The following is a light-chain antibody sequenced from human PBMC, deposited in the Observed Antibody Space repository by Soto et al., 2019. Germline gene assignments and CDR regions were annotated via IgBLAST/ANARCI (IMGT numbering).Light chain of an antibody. CDR3: QQSYTTPYT. Sequence: DIVLTQSPASLTVSLGEGATIECKSSQTVLYTSNVKNYLSWFQQKPGQPPKLLIYWASTRASGVPERFSGSGSETHFTLTINNVQAEDVASYFCQQSYTTPYTFGQGTKLDI. V-gene: IGKV4-1*01. CDR1: QTVLYTSNVKNY. CDR2: WAS. J-gene: IGKJ2*01.